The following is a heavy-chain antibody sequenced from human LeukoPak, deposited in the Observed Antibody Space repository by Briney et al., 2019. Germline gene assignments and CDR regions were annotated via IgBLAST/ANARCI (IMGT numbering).Heavy chain of an antibody. Sequence: GGSLRLSCAASGFTLSSYAMSWVRPAPGKGLEGVSAISGRGGCTYYADSVKGRFTISRDNSKHTLYLQTNSLRAEDTAVYYCAKASKRGYDSSGYAGWGQGTLVTVSS. J-gene: IGHJ4*02. CDR3: AKASKRGYDSSGYAG. CDR2: ISGRGGCT. V-gene: IGHV3-23*01. D-gene: IGHD3-22*01. CDR1: GFTLSSYA.